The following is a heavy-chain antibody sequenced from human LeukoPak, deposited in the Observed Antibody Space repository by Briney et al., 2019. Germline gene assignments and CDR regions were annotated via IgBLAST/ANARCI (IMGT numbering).Heavy chain of an antibody. V-gene: IGHV1-8*03. Sequence: ASVKVSCKASGYTFTSYDINWVRQATGQGLEWMGWMNPNSGNTGYAQKFQGRVTITRNTSISTAYMELSSLRSEDTAVYYCARSSRDFWSGYYREFYMDVWGKGTTVTVSS. CDR1: GYTFTSYD. CDR3: ARSSRDFWSGYYREFYMDV. D-gene: IGHD3-3*01. CDR2: MNPNSGNT. J-gene: IGHJ6*03.